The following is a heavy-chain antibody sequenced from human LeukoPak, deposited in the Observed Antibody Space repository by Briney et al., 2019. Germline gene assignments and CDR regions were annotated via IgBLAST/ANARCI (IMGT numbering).Heavy chain of an antibody. D-gene: IGHD3-16*02. V-gene: IGHV4-39*01. CDR3: ARRGRADYVWGSYRSYYFDY. CDR1: GGSISSSSYY. J-gene: IGHJ4*02. Sequence: PETLSLTCTVSGGSISSSSYYWGWIRQPPGKGLEWIGSIYYSGSTYYNPSLKSRVTISVDTSKNQFSLKLSSVTAADTAVYYCARRGRADYVWGSYRSYYFDYWGQGTLVTVSS. CDR2: IYYSGST.